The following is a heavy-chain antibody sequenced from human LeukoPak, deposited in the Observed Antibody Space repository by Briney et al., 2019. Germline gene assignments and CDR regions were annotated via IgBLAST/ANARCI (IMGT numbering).Heavy chain of an antibody. D-gene: IGHD6-13*01. V-gene: IGHV3-49*04. Sequence: GGSLRLSCTASGFTFGDYAMSWVRQAPGKGLEWVGFIRSKAYGGTTEYAASVKGRFTISRDDSKSIAYLQMNSLKTEDTAVYYCTRVRGIAAAGTFYYYGMDVWGKGTTVTVSS. CDR2: IRSKAYGGTT. CDR1: GFTFGDYA. CDR3: TRVRGIAAAGTFYYYGMDV. J-gene: IGHJ6*04.